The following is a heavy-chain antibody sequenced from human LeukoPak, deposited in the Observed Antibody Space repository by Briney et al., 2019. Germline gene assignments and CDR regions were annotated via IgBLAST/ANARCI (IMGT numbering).Heavy chain of an antibody. CDR2: IYAGGST. J-gene: IGHJ4*02. CDR1: GFTVSSNY. CDR3: VRDVYRSGWYGGWED. Sequence: GGSLGLSCAASGFTVSSNYMSWVRQAPGKGLEWVSVIYAGGSTYYADSVKGRFTISRDNSKNTLYLQMNSLRPEDTAVYYCVRDVYRSGWYGGWEDWGQGTLVTVSS. V-gene: IGHV3-53*01. D-gene: IGHD6-19*01.